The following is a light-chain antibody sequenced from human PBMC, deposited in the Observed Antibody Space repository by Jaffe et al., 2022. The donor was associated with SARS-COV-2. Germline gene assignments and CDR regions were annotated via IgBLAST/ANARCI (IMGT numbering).Light chain of an antibody. Sequence: DIQMTQSPSTLSASVGDRVTITCRASQSISSWLAWYQQKPGKAPKLLIYKASSLESGVPSRFSGSGSGTEFTLTISSLQPDDFATYYCQQYNSYSLRCTFGPGTKVDIK. J-gene: IGKJ3*01. CDR1: QSISSW. CDR3: QQYNSYSLRCT. V-gene: IGKV1-5*03. CDR2: KAS.